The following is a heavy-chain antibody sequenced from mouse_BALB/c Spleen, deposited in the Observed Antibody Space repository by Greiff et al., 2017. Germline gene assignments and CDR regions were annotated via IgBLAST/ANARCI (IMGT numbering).Heavy chain of an antibody. CDR1: GFTFSSYA. CDR3: ARSEDYLYAMDY. Sequence: EVKLMESGGGLVKPGGSLKLSCAASGFTFSSYAMSWVRQTPEKRLEWVASISSGGSTYYPDSVKGRFTISRDNARNILYLQMSSLRSEDTAMYYCARSEDYLYAMDYWGQGTSVTVSS. D-gene: IGHD2-4*01. CDR2: ISSGGST. V-gene: IGHV5-6-5*01. J-gene: IGHJ4*01.